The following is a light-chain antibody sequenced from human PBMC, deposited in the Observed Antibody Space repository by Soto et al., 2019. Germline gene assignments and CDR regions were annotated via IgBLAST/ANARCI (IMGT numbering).Light chain of an antibody. CDR2: GAS. Sequence: EMVMAQSPATLSVSPGERVTLSCRASQSVTSSLAWYQQKPGQAPRLLIYGASNRATGIPARFSGSGSGTDFTLTISSLEPEDFSVYYCQQRYNWPITFGQGTRLEIK. V-gene: IGKV3-11*01. J-gene: IGKJ5*01. CDR3: QQRYNWPIT. CDR1: QSVTSS.